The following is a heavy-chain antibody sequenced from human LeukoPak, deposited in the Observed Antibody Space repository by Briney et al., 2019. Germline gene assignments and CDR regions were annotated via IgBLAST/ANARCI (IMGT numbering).Heavy chain of an antibody. Sequence: GGSLRLSCAASGFTFSSYSMNWVRQAPGKGLECVSSISSSSSYIYYADSVKGRFTISRDNAKNSLYLQMNSLRVEDTAVYYCARDEYSSSFNWFDHWGQGTLVTVSS. CDR2: ISSSSSYI. D-gene: IGHD6-6*01. CDR1: GFTFSSYS. CDR3: ARDEYSSSFNWFDH. J-gene: IGHJ5*02. V-gene: IGHV3-21*01.